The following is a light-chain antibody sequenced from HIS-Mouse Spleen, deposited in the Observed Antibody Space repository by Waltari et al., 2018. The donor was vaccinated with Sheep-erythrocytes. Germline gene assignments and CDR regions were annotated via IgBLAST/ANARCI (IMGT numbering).Light chain of an antibody. V-gene: IGLV3-1*01. Sequence: SYELTQPPSVSVSPGQTASITCPGAKLGDTSACWYQQKPGQSPVLVIYQDSKRPSGIPERFSGSNSGNTATLTISGTQAMDEADYYCQAWDSSTAWNVVFGGGTKLTVL. CDR2: QDS. CDR1: KLGDTS. CDR3: QAWDSSTAWNVV. J-gene: IGLJ2*01.